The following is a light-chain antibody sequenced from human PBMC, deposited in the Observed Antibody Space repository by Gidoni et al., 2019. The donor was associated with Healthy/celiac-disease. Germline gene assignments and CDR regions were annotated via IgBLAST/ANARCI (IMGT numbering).Light chain of an antibody. J-gene: IGKJ1*01. V-gene: IGKV1-39*01. CDR1: QSISSY. Sequence: DIQMTQSPSSLSASVGDRVTITCRASQSISSYFNWYPQKPGKAPKLLIYAASSLQSGVPSRFSGSGSGTDFTLTISSLQPEDFATYYCQQSYSTHGTFGQGTKVEIK. CDR2: AAS. CDR3: QQSYSTHGT.